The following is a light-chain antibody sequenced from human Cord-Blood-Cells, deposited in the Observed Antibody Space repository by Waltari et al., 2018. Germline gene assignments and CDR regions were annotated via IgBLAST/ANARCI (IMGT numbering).Light chain of an antibody. CDR3: SSYTSSSTLV. CDR1: SRDVGGYNY. CDR2: DDS. Sequence: QSALTQPASVSGSPGHSITISCTGTSRDVGGYNYVCWYQQHPGKAPKLMIYDDSNRPSGVSNRFSGSKAGNTASLTISGLQAEDEADYYCSSYTSSSTLVCGTGTKVTVL. J-gene: IGLJ1*01. V-gene: IGLV2-14*01.